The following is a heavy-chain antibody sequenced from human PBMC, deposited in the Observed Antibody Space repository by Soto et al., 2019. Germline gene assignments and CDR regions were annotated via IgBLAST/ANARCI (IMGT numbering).Heavy chain of an antibody. CDR2: IIPIFGTA. V-gene: IGHV1-69*01. J-gene: IGHJ3*02. Sequence: QVQLVQSGAEVKKPGSSVKVSCKASGGTFSSYAISWVRQAPGQGLEWMGGIIPIFGTAKYAQKFQGRVTITADQSTSTAYMELSSLRSEDTAVYYCARLKVGATMGAFDIWGQGTMVTVSS. CDR1: GGTFSSYA. D-gene: IGHD1-26*01. CDR3: ARLKVGATMGAFDI.